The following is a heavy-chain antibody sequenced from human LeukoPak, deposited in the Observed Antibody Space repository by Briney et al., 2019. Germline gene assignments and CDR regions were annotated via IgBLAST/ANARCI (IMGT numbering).Heavy chain of an antibody. V-gene: IGHV1-2*02. CDR3: ASAGGGYCTYGVCYEYYYYGMDV. Sequence: ASVKVSCKASGYTFTGYYMDWVRQAPGQGLEWMGWIDPNSGGTNYAQKFQGRVTMTRDTSISTAYMELSRLRSDDTAVYYCASAGGGYCTYGVCYEYYYYGMDVWGQGTTVTFSS. D-gene: IGHD2-8*01. J-gene: IGHJ6*02. CDR2: IDPNSGGT. CDR1: GYTFTGYY.